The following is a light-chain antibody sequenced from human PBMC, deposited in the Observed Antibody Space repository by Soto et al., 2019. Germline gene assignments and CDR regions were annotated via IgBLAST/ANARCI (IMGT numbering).Light chain of an antibody. Sequence: QSVLTQPPSASGTPGQRVTISCFGSSSNIGSNTVSWYQQLPGAAPKLLIYTNNQRPSGVPDRFSGSKSGTSASLAISGLQSEDEADYYCAAWDDTLNGQGVFGGGTKVTVL. V-gene: IGLV1-44*01. J-gene: IGLJ3*02. CDR1: SSNIGSNT. CDR3: AAWDDTLNGQGV. CDR2: TNN.